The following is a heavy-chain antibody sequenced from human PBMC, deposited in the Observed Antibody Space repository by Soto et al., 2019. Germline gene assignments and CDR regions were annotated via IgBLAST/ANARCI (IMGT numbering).Heavy chain of an antibody. Sequence: GGSLRLSCTASGFTFSRYGMHWVRQAPGKGLEWVAVIWHDGNKKYHADSVKGRFTISRDNSKNTLYLQMNSLRAEDTALYYCAREGADFQMGGAFDIWGQGTMVTVSS. J-gene: IGHJ3*02. CDR1: GFTFSRYG. V-gene: IGHV3-33*01. CDR2: IWHDGNKK. D-gene: IGHD2-15*01. CDR3: AREGADFQMGGAFDI.